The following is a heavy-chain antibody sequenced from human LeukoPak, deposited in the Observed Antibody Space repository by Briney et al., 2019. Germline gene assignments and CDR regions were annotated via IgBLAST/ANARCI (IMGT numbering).Heavy chain of an antibody. Sequence: GGSLRLSCAASGFTLSDYWMSWVRQAPGKGLEWVAHIKQDGSETHYVDSVKGRFSISRDNAKNSVSLQMNSLRVEDTAVYYCAREKTTGPYYFDYWGQGILVTVSS. V-gene: IGHV3-7*03. D-gene: IGHD1-1*01. CDR1: GFTLSDYW. CDR2: IKQDGSET. J-gene: IGHJ4*02. CDR3: AREKTTGPYYFDY.